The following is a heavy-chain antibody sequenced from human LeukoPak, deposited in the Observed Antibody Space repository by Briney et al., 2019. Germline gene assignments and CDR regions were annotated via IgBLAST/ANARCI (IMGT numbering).Heavy chain of an antibody. CDR1: GGSFSGYY. Sequence: SETLSLTCAVYGGSFSGYYWSWIRQPPGKGLEWIGEINHSGSTNYNPSLKSRVTISVDTSKNQFSLKLSSVTAADTAVYYCARVSSGYQIGNLDYWGQGTLVTVSS. J-gene: IGHJ4*02. D-gene: IGHD3-22*01. V-gene: IGHV4-34*01. CDR2: INHSGST. CDR3: ARVSSGYQIGNLDY.